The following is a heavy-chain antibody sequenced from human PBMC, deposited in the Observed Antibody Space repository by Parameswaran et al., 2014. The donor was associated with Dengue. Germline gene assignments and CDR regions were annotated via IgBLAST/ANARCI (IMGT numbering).Heavy chain of an antibody. D-gene: IGHD2-2*03. Sequence: WVRQAPGQGLEWMGIINPSGGSTSYAQKFQGRVTMTRDTSTSTVYMELSSLRSEDTAVYYCARDISDISVDIVVVPAAIGWFDPWGQGTLVTVSS. CDR2: INPSGGST. CDR3: ARDISDISVDIVVVPAAIGWFDP. V-gene: IGHV1-46*03. J-gene: IGHJ5*02.